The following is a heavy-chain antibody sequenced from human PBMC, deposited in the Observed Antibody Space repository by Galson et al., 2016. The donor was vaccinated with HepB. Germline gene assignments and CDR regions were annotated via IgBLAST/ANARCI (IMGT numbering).Heavy chain of an antibody. CDR3: ARGGGGVAAAGVGWAPDWFDS. V-gene: IGHV1-2*02. D-gene: IGHD6-13*01. CDR2: INPNSGGT. CDR1: GYTFKGYY. Sequence: SVKVSCKASGYTFKGYYMHWVRQAPGQGLEWMGWINPNSGGTNYAQNFQGRVTMSTDTSISTAFLELSRLRSDDTAVYYCARGGGGVAAAGVGWAPDWFDSWGQGNLVTVSS. J-gene: IGHJ5*01.